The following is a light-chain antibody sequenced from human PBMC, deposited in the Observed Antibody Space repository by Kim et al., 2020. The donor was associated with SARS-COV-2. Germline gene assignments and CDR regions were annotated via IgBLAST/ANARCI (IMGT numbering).Light chain of an antibody. Sequence: EIVLTQSPATLSLSPGERATLSCGASQSISFNYLAWYQQKPGLAPRLLIYDASSRATGVPDRFSGSGYGTDFTLTISRLEPEDFAFYYCQQYGSSLVTFGQGTRLEIK. CDR1: QSISFNY. CDR3: QQYGSSLVT. CDR2: DAS. V-gene: IGKV3D-20*01. J-gene: IGKJ5*01.